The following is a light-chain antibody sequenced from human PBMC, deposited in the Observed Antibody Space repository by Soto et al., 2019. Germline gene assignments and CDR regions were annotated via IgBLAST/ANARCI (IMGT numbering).Light chain of an antibody. CDR2: AAS. CDR3: QQYNIWGT. V-gene: IGKV1-39*01. CDR1: QSISSY. Sequence: DIQMTQSPSSLSASVGDRVTITCRASQSISSYLNWYQQKPGKAPKLLIYAASSLQSGVPSRLSGSGSGTEFTLTISSLQPDDFATYYCQQYNIWGTFGQGTKVDIK. J-gene: IGKJ1*01.